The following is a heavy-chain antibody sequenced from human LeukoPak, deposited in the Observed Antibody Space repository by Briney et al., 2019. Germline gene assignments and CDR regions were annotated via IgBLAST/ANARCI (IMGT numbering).Heavy chain of an antibody. V-gene: IGHV1-69*05. CDR3: ARALSYCGGDCYSLDY. J-gene: IGHJ4*02. Sequence: SVKVSCKASGGTFSNYAISWVRQAPGQGLEWMGGIIPIFGTTNYAQKFQGRVTITTDESTSTAYMELSSLRSEDTAVYYCARALSYCGGDCYSLDYWGQGTLVTVSS. D-gene: IGHD2-21*01. CDR2: IIPIFGTT. CDR1: GGTFSNYA.